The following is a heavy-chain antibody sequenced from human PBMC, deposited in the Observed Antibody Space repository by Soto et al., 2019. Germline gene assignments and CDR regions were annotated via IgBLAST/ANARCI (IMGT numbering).Heavy chain of an antibody. CDR2: IRSQSDGGSG. Sequence: PGGSLRLSCAASGFTFHNAWINWVRQPPGGGLEWVGRIRSQSDGGSGDYAAPVKGRFVVSRDDSKNMVYLQMNSLKIEDTAVYYCTTDSRTTVPEVRFEFWGHRTLVTVSS. CDR1: GFTFHNAW. V-gene: IGHV3-15*07. J-gene: IGHJ1*01. CDR3: TTDSRTTVPEVRFEF. D-gene: IGHD4-17*01.